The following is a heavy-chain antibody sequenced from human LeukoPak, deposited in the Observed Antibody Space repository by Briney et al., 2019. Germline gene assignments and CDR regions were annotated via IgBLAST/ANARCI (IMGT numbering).Heavy chain of an antibody. J-gene: IGHJ5*02. V-gene: IGHV1-2*02. CDR3: ARAGYCSGGSCSDWFDP. Sequence: GASVKVSCKASGYTFTGNYMHWVRQAPGQGLEWMGWINPNSGGINYAQKFQGRVTMTRDTSISTAYMELSRLRSDDMAVYYCARAGYCSGGSCSDWFDPWGQGTLVTVSS. CDR2: INPNSGGI. CDR1: GYTFTGNY. D-gene: IGHD2-15*01.